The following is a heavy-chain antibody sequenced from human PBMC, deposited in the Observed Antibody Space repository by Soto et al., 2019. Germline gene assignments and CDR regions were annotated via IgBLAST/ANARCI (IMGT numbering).Heavy chain of an antibody. D-gene: IGHD3-22*01. CDR2: IKQDGSEK. V-gene: IGHV3-7*01. Sequence: PGGSLRLSCAASGFTFSSYWMSWVRQAPGKGLEWVANIKQDGSEKYYVDSVKGRFTIPRDNAKNSLYLQMNGLRAEDTAVHYYATDSEYEYDSSGYSDAFDIWGQGTMVTVSS. J-gene: IGHJ3*02. CDR1: GFTFSSYW. CDR3: ATDSEYEYDSSGYSDAFDI.